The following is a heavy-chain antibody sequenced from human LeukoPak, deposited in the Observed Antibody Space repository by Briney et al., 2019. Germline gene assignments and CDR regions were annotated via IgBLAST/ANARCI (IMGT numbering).Heavy chain of an antibody. Sequence: NTSETLSLTCTVSGGSISSGDYYWSWIRQPPGKGLEWIGYIYYSGSTYYNPSLKSRVTISVDTSKNQFSLKLSSVTAADTAVYYCARYYDILTGYPDSSGYYGLDYWGQGTLVTVSS. CDR1: GGSISSGDYY. J-gene: IGHJ4*02. V-gene: IGHV4-30-4*08. CDR3: ARYYDILTGYPDSSGYYGLDY. CDR2: IYYSGST. D-gene: IGHD3-9*01.